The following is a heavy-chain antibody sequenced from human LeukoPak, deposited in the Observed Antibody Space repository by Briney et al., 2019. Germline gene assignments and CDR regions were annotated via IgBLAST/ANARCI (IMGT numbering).Heavy chain of an antibody. D-gene: IGHD3-3*01. CDR2: IRYDGSNK. CDR1: GFTFSSYG. J-gene: IGHJ4*02. V-gene: IGHV3-30*02. Sequence: PGGSLRLSCAASGFTFSSYGMHWVRQAPGKGLEWVSFIRYDGSNKYYADSVKGRFTISRDNSKNTLYLQMNSLRAEDTAVYYCVKDYDFWSGYYSPTRGYFYYWGQGTLVTVSS. CDR3: VKDYDFWSGYYSPTRGYFYY.